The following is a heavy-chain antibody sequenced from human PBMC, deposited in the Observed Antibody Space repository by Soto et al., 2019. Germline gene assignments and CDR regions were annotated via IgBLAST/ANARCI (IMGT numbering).Heavy chain of an antibody. J-gene: IGHJ4*02. CDR1: GFTFSSYA. V-gene: IGHV3-23*01. CDR3: AGLIVVVMDLDY. CDR2: ISGSGGRT. Sequence: GGSLRLSCAASGFTFSSYAMSWVRQAPGKGLEWVSAISGSGGRTYYADSVKGRFTISRDNSKNTLYLQMNSLRAEDTAVYYCAGLIVVVMDLDYWGQGTLVTVSS. D-gene: IGHD2-15*01.